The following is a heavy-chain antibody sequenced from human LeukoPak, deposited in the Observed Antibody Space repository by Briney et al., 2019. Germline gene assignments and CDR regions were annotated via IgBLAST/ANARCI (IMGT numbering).Heavy chain of an antibody. J-gene: IGHJ4*02. Sequence: GGSLRLSCEASGFTFSSHWMHWVRQVPGKGLVWVSNINGDGSSVGYADSVKGRFAVPRDNAKNTLYLHMSSLRAEDTAVYYCARDEVGATPIDYWGQGTLVTVSS. CDR3: ARDEVGATPIDY. D-gene: IGHD1-26*01. V-gene: IGHV3-74*01. CDR1: GFTFSSHW. CDR2: INGDGSSV.